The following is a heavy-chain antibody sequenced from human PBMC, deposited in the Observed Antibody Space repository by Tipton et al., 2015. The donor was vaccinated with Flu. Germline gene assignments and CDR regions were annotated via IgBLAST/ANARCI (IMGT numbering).Heavy chain of an antibody. J-gene: IGHJ6*02. CDR3: AKDIRLRGSGWYPYYYYYGMDV. CDR2: ISWNSGSI. CDR1: GFTFDDYA. D-gene: IGHD6-19*01. Sequence: SLRLSCAASGFTFDDYAMHWVRQAPGKGLEWVSGISWNSGSIGYADSVKGRFTISRDNAKNSLYLQMNSLRAEDTALYYCAKDIRLRGSGWYPYYYYYGMDVWGQGTTVTVSS. V-gene: IGHV3-9*01.